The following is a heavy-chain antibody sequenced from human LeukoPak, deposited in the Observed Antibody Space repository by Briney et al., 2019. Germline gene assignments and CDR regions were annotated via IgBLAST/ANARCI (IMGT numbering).Heavy chain of an antibody. CDR2: IIPHIGAV. Sequence: SVKVSCKASGGTFNTYTFDWVRQAPGQGPEWVGRIIPHIGAVNFAQKFQGRLTLTADTPTRTVYMDLSGLRSEDSAVYYCARESRNDDGNSVVLDYWGQGTLVTVSS. CDR3: ARESRNDDGNSVVLDY. D-gene: IGHD4-23*01. V-gene: IGHV1-69*08. J-gene: IGHJ4*02. CDR1: GGTFNTYT.